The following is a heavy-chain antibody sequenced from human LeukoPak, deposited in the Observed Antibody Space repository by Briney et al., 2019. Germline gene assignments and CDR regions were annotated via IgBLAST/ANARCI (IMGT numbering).Heavy chain of an antibody. CDR2: VHYSGST. CDR3: ARHWSGSYSPLYYFDY. V-gene: IGHV4-39*01. CDR1: GGSISSSSYY. J-gene: IGHJ4*02. Sequence: PETLSLTCTVSGGSISSSSYYWAWIRQPPGQGLEWVGSVHYSGSTYYNPSLKSRVTISVDTSKNQFSLKLSSVTAADTAVYYCARHWSGSYSPLYYFDYWGQGTLVTVSS. D-gene: IGHD1-26*01.